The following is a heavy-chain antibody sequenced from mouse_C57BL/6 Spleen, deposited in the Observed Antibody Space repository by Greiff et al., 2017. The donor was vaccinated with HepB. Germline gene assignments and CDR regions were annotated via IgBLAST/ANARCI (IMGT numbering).Heavy chain of an antibody. CDR3: ARSITTVVARYFDV. Sequence: EVKLVESGGGLVKPGGSLKLSCAASGFTFSSYALSWVRQTPEKRLEWVATISDGGSYTYYPDNVKGRFTISRDNAKNNLYLQMRHLKSEDTAMYYCARSITTVVARYFDVWGTGTTVTVSS. V-gene: IGHV5-4*03. CDR2: ISDGGSYT. J-gene: IGHJ1*03. D-gene: IGHD1-1*01. CDR1: GFTFSSYA.